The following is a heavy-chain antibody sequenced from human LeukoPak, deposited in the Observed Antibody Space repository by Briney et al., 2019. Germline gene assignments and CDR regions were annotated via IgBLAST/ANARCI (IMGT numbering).Heavy chain of an antibody. CDR2: ISGSGGTT. D-gene: IGHD3-3*01. V-gene: IGHV3-23*01. J-gene: IGHJ4*02. CDR3: AKDFAPSYDFLSGLGCDY. Sequence: GGSLKLSCAASGFTFSSYGMNWVRQAPGKGLEWVSDISGSGGTTFYADSVKGRFTISRNNSKNTLYLQMNSLSAEDAAVYYCAKDFAPSYDFLSGLGCDYWGQGTLVTVSS. CDR1: GFTFSSYG.